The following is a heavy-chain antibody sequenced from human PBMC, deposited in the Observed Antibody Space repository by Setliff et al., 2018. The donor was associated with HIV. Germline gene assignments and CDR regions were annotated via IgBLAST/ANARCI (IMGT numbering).Heavy chain of an antibody. V-gene: IGHV1-69*10. J-gene: IGHJ3*02. CDR2: IVPILGIA. CDR1: GHTPRHYG. Sequence: GASVKVSCKASGHTPRHYGINWIRQAPGQGLEWMGAIVPILGIANSAQKFQGRVTITTDESTNTAYMELSSLRSEDTAVYYCARIPTGGAFDIWGQGTVVTVSS. CDR3: ARIPTGGAFDI. D-gene: IGHD7-27*01.